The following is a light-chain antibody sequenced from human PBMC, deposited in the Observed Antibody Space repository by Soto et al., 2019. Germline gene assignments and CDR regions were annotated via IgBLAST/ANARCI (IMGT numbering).Light chain of an antibody. CDR2: DVS. CDR1: SSDVGGYNY. J-gene: IGLJ2*01. V-gene: IGLV2-11*01. Sequence: QSALTQPRSVSGSPGQSVTISCTGTSSDVGGYNYVSWYQQHPGKAPKVMIYDVSKRPSGVPDRFSGSKSGNPASLTISGLQAEDEADYYCCSYAGSYTVLFGGGTKLTVL. CDR3: CSYAGSYTVL.